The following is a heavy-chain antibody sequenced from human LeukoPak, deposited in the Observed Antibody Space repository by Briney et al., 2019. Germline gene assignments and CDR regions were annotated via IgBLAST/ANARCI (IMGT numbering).Heavy chain of an antibody. V-gene: IGHV3-30*02. CDR3: ARESSSGPFAYYFDY. J-gene: IGHJ4*02. CDR1: GFTFRTFG. Sequence: GGSLRLSCAASGFTFRTFGMHWVRQAPGKGLEWVAFIRYDSINRYYADSVNGRFTISRDIAKNTLYLQMKSLRAEDTAVYYCARESSSGPFAYYFDYWGQGTLVTVSS. D-gene: IGHD3-22*01. CDR2: IRYDSINR.